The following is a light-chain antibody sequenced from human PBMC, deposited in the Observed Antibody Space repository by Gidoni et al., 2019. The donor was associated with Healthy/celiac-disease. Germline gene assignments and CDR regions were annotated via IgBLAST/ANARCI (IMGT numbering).Light chain of an antibody. V-gene: IGKV3-20*01. CDR3: QQYGSSPPWT. CDR1: QSVSSSY. CDR2: GAS. J-gene: IGKJ1*01. Sequence: IVLTQSPGPLSLSPGERATLSCRASQSVSSSYLAWYQQKPGQAPRLLIYGASSRATGIPDRFSSSGSGTDFTLTISRLEPEDFAVYYCQQYGSSPPWTFXQXTKVEIK.